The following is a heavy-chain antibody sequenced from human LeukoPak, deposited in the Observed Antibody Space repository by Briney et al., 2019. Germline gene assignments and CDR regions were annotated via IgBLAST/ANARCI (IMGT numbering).Heavy chain of an antibody. V-gene: IGHV1-18*01. CDR3: ARHREVATITFDY. CDR1: GGTFSSYA. Sequence: ASVKVSCKASGGTFSSYAISWVRQAPGQGLEWMGWISAYNGNTNYAQKLQGRVTMTTDTSTSTAYMELRSLRSDDTAVYYCARHREVATITFDYWGQGTLVTVSS. J-gene: IGHJ4*02. D-gene: IGHD5-12*01. CDR2: ISAYNGNT.